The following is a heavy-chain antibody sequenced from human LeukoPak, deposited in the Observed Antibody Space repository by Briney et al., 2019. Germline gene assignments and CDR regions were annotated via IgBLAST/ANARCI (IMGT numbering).Heavy chain of an antibody. CDR3: AREVGATGIYYCYYYMDV. D-gene: IGHD1-26*01. CDR2: IYYIGST. CDR1: GYSISSGYY. Sequence: PSETLSLTCAVSGYSISSGYYWDWIRQPPGKGLEWIGSIYYIGSTYYHPSLNSRDTISVDTYRDQLSLKRCSVTAADTDVYYCAREVGATGIYYCYYYMDVWGKGTTVTVSS. V-gene: IGHV4-38-2*02. J-gene: IGHJ6*03.